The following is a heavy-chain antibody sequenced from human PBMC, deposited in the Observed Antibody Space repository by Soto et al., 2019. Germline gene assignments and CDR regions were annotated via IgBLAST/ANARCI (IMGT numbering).Heavy chain of an antibody. CDR3: AHGSGWLSDY. Sequence: QITLKESGPTLVKPTQTLTLTCTFSGFSLSSPAVGVNWIRQPPGKALEWLALIYWDDDKQYSPSLRSRLTITKDTPKNQVVLTMTNMDPVDTATYYCAHGSGWLSDYWGQGTLVTVSS. CDR1: GFSLSSPAVG. CDR2: IYWDDDK. D-gene: IGHD6-19*01. V-gene: IGHV2-5*02. J-gene: IGHJ4*02.